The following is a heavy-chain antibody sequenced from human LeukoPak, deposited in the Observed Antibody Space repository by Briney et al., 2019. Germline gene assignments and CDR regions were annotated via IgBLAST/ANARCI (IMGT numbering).Heavy chain of an antibody. D-gene: IGHD6-13*01. CDR2: IWPDGSNK. J-gene: IGHJ4*02. CDR1: TFSFSRYP. V-gene: IGHV3-33*08. Sequence: GGSLRLSCAASTFSFSRYPMGWVRQAPGKGLEWVAAIWPDGSNKYYANSVKGRFTISRDNSKNTLYLQMNSLRGDDTAIYYCARELAAWGQGTLVTVSS. CDR3: ARELAA.